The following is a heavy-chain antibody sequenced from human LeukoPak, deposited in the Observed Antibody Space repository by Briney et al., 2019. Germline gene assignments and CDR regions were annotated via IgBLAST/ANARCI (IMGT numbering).Heavy chain of an antibody. CDR2: ISAYNGNT. D-gene: IGHD3-10*01. CDR1: GYTFTSYG. J-gene: IGHJ6*03. CDR3: ARSLWFGESYYMDV. V-gene: IGHV1-18*01. Sequence: ASVKVSCKASGYTFTSYGISWVRQAPGQGLEWMGWISAYNGNTNYAQKLQGRVTMTTDTSTSTAYMELRSLRADDTAVYYCARSLWFGESYYMDVWGKGTTVTVSS.